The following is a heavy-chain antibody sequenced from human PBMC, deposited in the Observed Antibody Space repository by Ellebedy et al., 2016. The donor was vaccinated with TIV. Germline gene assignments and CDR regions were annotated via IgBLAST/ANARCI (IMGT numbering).Heavy chain of an antibody. CDR1: GYTFTSYY. D-gene: IGHD6-19*01. CDR3: ARDRYIASGWYSFDY. V-gene: IGHV1-46*01. J-gene: IGHJ4*02. CDR2: INPSGGST. Sequence: ASVKVSXXASGYTFTSYYMHWVRQAPGQGLEWMGIINPSGGSTSYAQKFQGRVTMTRDTSTSTVYMELSSLRSEDTAVYYCARDRYIASGWYSFDYWGQGTLVTVSS.